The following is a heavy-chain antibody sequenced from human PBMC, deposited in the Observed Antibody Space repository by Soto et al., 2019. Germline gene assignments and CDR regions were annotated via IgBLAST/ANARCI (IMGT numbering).Heavy chain of an antibody. CDR2: ISYDGSNK. V-gene: IGHV3-30-3*01. J-gene: IGHJ3*02. D-gene: IGHD3-22*01. CDR3: AVDTMIVVAPDAFDI. Sequence: GVSLRLSCAASGFTFSSYAMHWVRQAPGKGLEWVAVISYDGSNKYYADSVKGRFTISRDNSKNTLYLQMNSLRAEDTAVYYCAVDTMIVVAPDAFDIWGQGTMVTVSS. CDR1: GFTFSSYA.